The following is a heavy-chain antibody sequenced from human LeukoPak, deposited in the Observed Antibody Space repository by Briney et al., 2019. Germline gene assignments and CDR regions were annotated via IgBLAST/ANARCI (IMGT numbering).Heavy chain of an antibody. CDR3: AKSTGHWVVGAKYY. J-gene: IGHJ4*02. CDR1: GFTFSSYA. D-gene: IGHD2-15*01. CDR2: ISGSGDTS. Sequence: GGSLRLSCAASGFTFSSYAMSWVRQAPGKGLEWVSVISGSGDTSYYADSVKGRFTISRDNSKNTLYLQMNSLRAEDTAVYYCAKSTGHWVVGAKYYWAQGTLVTVSS. V-gene: IGHV3-23*01.